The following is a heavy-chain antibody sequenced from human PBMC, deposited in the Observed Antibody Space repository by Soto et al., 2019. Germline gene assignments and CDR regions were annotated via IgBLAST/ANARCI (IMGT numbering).Heavy chain of an antibody. CDR1: GDSVSSNSAA. Sequence: SQTLSLTCAISGDSVSSNSAAWNWIRQSPSRGLEWLGRTYYRAKWYNDYAVSVKSRITINPDTSKNQFSLQLNSVTPEDTAVYYCARGNSWGLGKPWYFDLWGRGTLVTVSS. V-gene: IGHV6-1*01. CDR3: ARGNSWGLGKPWYFDL. J-gene: IGHJ2*01. D-gene: IGHD7-27*01. CDR2: TYYRAKWYN.